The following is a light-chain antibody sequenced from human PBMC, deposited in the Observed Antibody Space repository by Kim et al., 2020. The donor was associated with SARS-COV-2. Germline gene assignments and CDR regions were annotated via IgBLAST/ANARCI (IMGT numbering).Light chain of an antibody. CDR2: QDS. CDR3: QAWDSSVV. J-gene: IGLJ3*02. V-gene: IGLV3-1*01. CDR1: KLGDKY. Sequence: SYELTQPPSVSVSPGQTASITCSGDKLGDKYACWYQQKPGQSPVLVIYQDSKRPSGIPERFSGSNSGNTATLTISGTQAMDEADSYCQAWDSSVVFGGGT.